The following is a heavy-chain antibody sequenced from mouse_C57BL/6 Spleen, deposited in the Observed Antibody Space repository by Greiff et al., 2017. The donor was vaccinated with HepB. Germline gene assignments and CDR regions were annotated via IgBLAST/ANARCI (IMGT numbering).Heavy chain of an antibody. CDR2: IDPSDSYT. CDR3: ARWRSSHFDY. D-gene: IGHD6-1*01. Sequence: QVQLQQPGAELVKPGASVKLSCKASGYTFTSYWMQWVKQRPGQGLEWIGEIDPSDSYTNYNQKFKGKATLTVDTSSSTAYMQLSSLTSEDSAVYYCARWRSSHFDYWGQGTTLTVSS. V-gene: IGHV1-50*01. J-gene: IGHJ2*01. CDR1: GYTFTSYW.